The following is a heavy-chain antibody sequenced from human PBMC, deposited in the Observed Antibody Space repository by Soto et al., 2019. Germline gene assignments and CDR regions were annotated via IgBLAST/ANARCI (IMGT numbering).Heavy chain of an antibody. CDR2: IYWDDDK. D-gene: IGHD3-3*01. J-gene: IGHJ4*02. CDR1: GFSLTTSGVG. Sequence: QITLNESGPTVVKPTETLTLTCTFSGFSLTTSGVGVGWVRQSPGKAPEWLAFIYWDDDKRYSTSLKSRLTITKDTSKSQVVLTMANVDPADTATYYCAHRVLRAVFGLVTTTAIYFDFWCQGTPVVVSS. CDR3: AHRVLRAVFGLVTTTAIYFDF. V-gene: IGHV2-5*02.